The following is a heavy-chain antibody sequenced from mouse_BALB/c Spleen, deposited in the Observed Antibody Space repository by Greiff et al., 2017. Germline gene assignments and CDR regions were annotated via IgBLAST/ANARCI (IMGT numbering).Heavy chain of an antibody. V-gene: IGHV1-20*02. CDR1: GYSFTGYF. Sequence: VQLQQSGPELVKPGASVKISCKASGYSFTGYFMNWVMQSHGKSLEWIGRINPYNGDTFYNQKFKGKVTLTVDKSSSTAHMELRSLASEDSAVYYCAREVPNWEYFDYWGQGTTLTVSS. CDR3: AREVPNWEYFDY. CDR2: INPYNGDT. D-gene: IGHD4-1*02. J-gene: IGHJ2*01.